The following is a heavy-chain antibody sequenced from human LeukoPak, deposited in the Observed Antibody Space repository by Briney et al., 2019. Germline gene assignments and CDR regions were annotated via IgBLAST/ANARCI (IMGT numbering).Heavy chain of an antibody. D-gene: IGHD6-13*01. V-gene: IGHV4-34*01. J-gene: IGHJ4*02. Sequence: PSETLSLTCAVYGGSFSGYYWSWIRQPPGKGLEWIGEINHSGSTNYNPSLKSRVTISVDTSKNQFSLKLSSVTAADTAVYYCARDRGLGIAAASFHYWGQGTLVTVSS. CDR3: ARDRGLGIAAASFHY. CDR2: INHSGST. CDR1: GGSFSGYY.